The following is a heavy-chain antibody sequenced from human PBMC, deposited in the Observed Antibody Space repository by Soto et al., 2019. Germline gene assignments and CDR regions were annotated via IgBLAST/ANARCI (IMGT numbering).Heavy chain of an antibody. Sequence: GGSLRLSCAASGFSFSSYSMNWVRQAPGKGLEWVSYISSSSSTIYYADSVKGRFTISRDNAKNSLYLQMNSLRAEDTAVYYCARDGAYDYVWGSYRSDDAFDIWGQGTIVTVSS. V-gene: IGHV3-48*01. D-gene: IGHD3-16*02. CDR3: ARDGAYDYVWGSYRSDDAFDI. CDR2: ISSSSSTI. CDR1: GFSFSSYS. J-gene: IGHJ3*02.